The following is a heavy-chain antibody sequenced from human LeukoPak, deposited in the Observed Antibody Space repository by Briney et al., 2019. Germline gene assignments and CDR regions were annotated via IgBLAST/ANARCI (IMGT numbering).Heavy chain of an antibody. CDR3: ARNTGYSYGYFDY. CDR2: MSRGGNTI. CDR1: GFTFSNNE. J-gene: IGHJ4*02. V-gene: IGHV3-48*03. Sequence: GGSLRLSCAASGFTFSNNEMNWVRQAPGKGLEWVSYMSRGGNTIYYSDSVKGRFTISRDTAENSLSLQMDSLRAEDTAVYYCARNTGYSYGYFDYWGQGTLVTVSS. D-gene: IGHD5-18*01.